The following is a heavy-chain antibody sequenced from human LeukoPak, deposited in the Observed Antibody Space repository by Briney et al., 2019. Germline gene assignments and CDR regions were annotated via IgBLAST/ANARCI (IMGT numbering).Heavy chain of an antibody. CDR2: IYADGRS. CDR3: ARGYYYRT. J-gene: IGHJ4*02. Sequence: SQTLSLTCTVSGASVGSDNSYWNWIRQPAGKGLEWIGRIYADGRSTYNPSLKCRVTILVDTSKNQFSLRLSSMTAADTAMYYCARGYYYRTWGLGTLVTVSS. D-gene: IGHD3-10*01. CDR1: GASVGSDNSY. V-gene: IGHV4-61*02.